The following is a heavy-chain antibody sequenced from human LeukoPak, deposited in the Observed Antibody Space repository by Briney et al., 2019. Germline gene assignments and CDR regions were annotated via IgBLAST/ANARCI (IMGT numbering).Heavy chain of an antibody. J-gene: IGHJ4*02. CDR2: IYPGDSDT. V-gene: IGHV5-51*01. D-gene: IGHD3-9*01. CDR1: GYSFTSYW. Sequence: GEALKISRKGSGYSFTSYWIGWGRQMPGKGLELRGIIYPGDSDTRYRPSFQGQVTISAYKSTSTPYLQWSSLKTADTSMYHCARRRYYDILPGYFSPPRYYFDYWGQGTLVTVSS. CDR3: ARRRYYDILPGYFSPPRYYFDY.